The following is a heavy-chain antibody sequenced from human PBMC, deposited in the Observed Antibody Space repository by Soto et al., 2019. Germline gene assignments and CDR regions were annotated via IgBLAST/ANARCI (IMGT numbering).Heavy chain of an antibody. CDR1: GFTFDDYA. V-gene: IGHV3-9*01. Sequence: ESGGGLVQPGRSLRLSCAASGFTFDDYAMHWVRQAPGKGLEWVSGISWNSGTIVYADSVKGRFIISRDNAKNSLYLQMNSLRGEDTALYYCAKDMRGGSSSSRYYYGLDVWGQGTTVTVSS. D-gene: IGHD6-13*01. CDR2: ISWNSGTI. CDR3: AKDMRGGSSSSRYYYGLDV. J-gene: IGHJ6*02.